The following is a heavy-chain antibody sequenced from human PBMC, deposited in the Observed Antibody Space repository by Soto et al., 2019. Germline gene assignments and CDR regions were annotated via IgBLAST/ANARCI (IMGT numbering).Heavy chain of an antibody. CDR3: ASGRVTMIVVVSC. V-gene: IGHV4-31*03. Sequence: PSETLSLTCTVSGGSISSGGYYWSWIRQHPGKGLEWIGYIYYSGSTYYNPSLKSRVTISVDTSKNQFSLKLSSVTAADTAVYYCASGRVTMIVVVSCWGQGTLVSVS. J-gene: IGHJ4*02. D-gene: IGHD3-22*01. CDR1: GGSISSGGYY. CDR2: IYYSGST.